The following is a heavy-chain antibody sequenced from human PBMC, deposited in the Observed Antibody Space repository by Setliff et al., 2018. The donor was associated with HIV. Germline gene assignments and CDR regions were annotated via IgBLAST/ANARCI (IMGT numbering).Heavy chain of an antibody. CDR3: ARVRLGKNDLTPPRYTHALGY. CDR2: INPNSGDT. D-gene: IGHD3-16*02. J-gene: IGHJ4*02. CDR1: GYTFTGNSDYY. Sequence: ASVKVSCKASGYTFTGNSDYYLHWVRQAPGQGPEWMGWINPNSGDTKYAEKFQGRVTMTSETSISTAYMELSRLRFDDTAVYYRARVRLGKNDLTPPRYTHALGYWGQGSLVTVSS. V-gene: IGHV1-2*02.